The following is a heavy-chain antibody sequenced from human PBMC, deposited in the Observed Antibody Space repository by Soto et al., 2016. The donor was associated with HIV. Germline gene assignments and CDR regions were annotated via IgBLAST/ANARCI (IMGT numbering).Heavy chain of an antibody. CDR2: VYYSGGV. D-gene: IGHD5-12*01. V-gene: IGHV4-59*01. J-gene: IGHJ5*02. Sequence: QVQLLQSGPGLVKPSETLSVNCTISGGPISQYYWNWIRQSPGKGLEWLGYVYYSGGVSYNPSLKSRLFMSMDTSKAQFSLRLTSLTAADTAIYYCAGYKITPGENWLDPWGQGPGSPSPQ. CDR1: GGPISQYY. CDR3: AGYKITPGENWLDP.